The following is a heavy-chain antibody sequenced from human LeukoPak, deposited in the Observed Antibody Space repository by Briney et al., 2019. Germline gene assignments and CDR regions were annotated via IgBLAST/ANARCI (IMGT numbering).Heavy chain of an antibody. CDR2: ICYSGST. CDR1: GGSISSYY. J-gene: IGHJ4*02. Sequence: SETLSLTCTVSGGSISSYYWSWIRQPPGKGLEWIGYICYSGSTNYNPSLKSRVTISVDTSKNQFSLKLSSVTAADTAVYYCASGHYDSSGYVDDYWGQGTLVTVSS. D-gene: IGHD3-22*01. V-gene: IGHV4-59*01. CDR3: ASGHYDSSGYVDDY.